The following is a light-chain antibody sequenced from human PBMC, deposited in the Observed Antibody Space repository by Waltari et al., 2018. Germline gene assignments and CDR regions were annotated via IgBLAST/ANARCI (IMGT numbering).Light chain of an antibody. V-gene: IGLV4-69*01. Sequence: QLVLTHSHSASASLGASVKLTCTLSSGHSSHAIAWHQQQPEKGPRYFMKLNRDGSHSKGDGIPDRFSGSSSGAERYLTISSLQSEDEADYYCQTWGTGIQVFGGGTKLTVL. CDR1: SGHSSHA. J-gene: IGLJ2*01. CDR3: QTWGTGIQV. CDR2: LNRDGSH.